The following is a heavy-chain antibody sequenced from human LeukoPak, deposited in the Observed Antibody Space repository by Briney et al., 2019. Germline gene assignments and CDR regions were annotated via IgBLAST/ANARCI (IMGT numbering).Heavy chain of an antibody. CDR3: ARTQSQSGSYRYYFGY. J-gene: IGHJ4*02. CDR2: IYYSRNT. Sequence: PSEALSLTCTVFGASVGSAGYYWSWIRQPPGGGLEWIGNIYYSRNTNYNPSLKSRVNMSLDPSRNQFSLKLNSVTAVDTAVYYCARTQSQSGSYRYYFGYWGQGTLVTVSS. D-gene: IGHD1-26*01. V-gene: IGHV4-61*08. CDR1: GASVGSAGYY.